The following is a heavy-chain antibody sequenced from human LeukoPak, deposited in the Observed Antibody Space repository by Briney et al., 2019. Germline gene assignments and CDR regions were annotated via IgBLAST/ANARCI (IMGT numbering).Heavy chain of an antibody. CDR3: ARETDYYYGSGSIN. J-gene: IGHJ4*02. CDR2: ISSSGSTI. V-gene: IGHV3-48*03. CDR1: GFTFSSYG. D-gene: IGHD3-10*01. Sequence: PGESLRLSCAASGFTFSSYGMNWVRQAPGKGLEWVSYISSSGSTIYYADSVKGRFTISRDNAKNSLYLQMNSLRAEDTAVYYCARETDYYYGSGSINWGQGTLVTVSS.